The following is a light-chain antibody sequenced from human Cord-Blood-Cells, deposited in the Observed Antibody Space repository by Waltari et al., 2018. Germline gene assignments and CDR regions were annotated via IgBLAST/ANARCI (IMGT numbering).Light chain of an antibody. V-gene: IGKV3-11*01. Sequence: EIVMTQSTATLSLSPGERATLSCRASQSVSSYLAWYQQNPGQAPRLLIYDASNRATGIPARFSGSGSGTDFTLTSSSPEPEDFAVDYCQQRSNWPPYTFGQWTKLEIK. CDR3: QQRSNWPPYT. J-gene: IGKJ2*01. CDR2: DAS. CDR1: QSVSSY.